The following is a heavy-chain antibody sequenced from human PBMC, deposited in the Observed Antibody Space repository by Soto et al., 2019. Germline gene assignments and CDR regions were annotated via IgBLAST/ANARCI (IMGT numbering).Heavy chain of an antibody. CDR2: IHYSGST. D-gene: IGHD3-3*01. CDR1: GGSISNYY. J-gene: IGHJ4*02. V-gene: IGHV4-59*08. Sequence: QVQLQESGPGLVKPSETLSLTCTVSGGSISNYYWSWIRQPPGKGLEWIGYIHYSGSTKYNPSLKSRVTISADTSKNQFSLKLSSVNAADTAVYYCARGHYDFWSGYFATIDSWGQGTLVTVS. CDR3: ARGHYDFWSGYFATIDS.